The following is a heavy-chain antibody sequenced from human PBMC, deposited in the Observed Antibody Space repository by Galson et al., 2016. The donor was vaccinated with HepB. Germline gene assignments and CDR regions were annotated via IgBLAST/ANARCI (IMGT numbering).Heavy chain of an antibody. CDR2: IDPSDSYT. D-gene: IGHD6-19*01. J-gene: IGHJ4*02. V-gene: IGHV5-10-1*01. CDR1: GYNFITYW. CDR3: AIRLYSSGSFDY. Sequence: QSGAEVKKPGESLRISCMGSGYNFITYWISWVRQMPGKGLEWMGSIDPSDSYTNYSPSFQGHATISTDRSISTAYLQWSSLKASDTAIYYCAIRLYSSGSFDYWGQGTLVTVSS.